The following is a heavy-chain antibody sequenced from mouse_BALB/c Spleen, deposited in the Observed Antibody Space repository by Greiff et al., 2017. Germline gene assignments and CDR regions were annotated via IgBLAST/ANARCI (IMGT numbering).Heavy chain of an antibody. J-gene: IGHJ3*01. CDR3: ARVGNGGFAY. Sequence: EVQRVESGGGLVKPGGSLKLSCAASGFTFSSYAMSWVRQTPEKRLEWVASISSGGSTYYPDSVKGRFTISRDNARNILYLQMSSLRSEDTAMYYCARVGNGGFAYWGQGTLVTVSA. V-gene: IGHV5-6-5*01. CDR1: GFTFSSYA. CDR2: ISSGGST. D-gene: IGHD2-1*01.